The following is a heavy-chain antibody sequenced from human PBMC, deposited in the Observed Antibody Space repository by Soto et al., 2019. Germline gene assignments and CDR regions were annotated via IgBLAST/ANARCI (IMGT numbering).Heavy chain of an antibody. CDR3: ARGSVAGTTTTEFDY. D-gene: IGHD6-19*01. CDR1: GYTFTSYG. V-gene: IGHV1-18*01. Sequence: ASVKVSCKASGYTFTSYGISWVRQAPGQGLEWMGWISAYNGNTNYAQKLQGRVTMTTDTSTSTAYMELRSLRSDDTAVYYCARGSVAGTTTTEFDYWGQGTLVTVPQ. J-gene: IGHJ4*02. CDR2: ISAYNGNT.